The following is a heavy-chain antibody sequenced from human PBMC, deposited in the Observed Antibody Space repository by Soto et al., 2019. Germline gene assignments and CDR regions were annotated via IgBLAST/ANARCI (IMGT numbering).Heavy chain of an antibody. J-gene: IGHJ4*02. V-gene: IGHV4-30-4*01. Sequence: QVQLQESGPGLVKPSQTLSLTCTVSGGSIRSSDYYWGWIRQPPGKGLGWIGYVYYSESAYYNPSLQSRGFISMDTSKNQFSLTLSSVTAADTAVYYCARVIITATGTSGFASWGQGTLVTVSS. CDR2: VYYSESA. D-gene: IGHD6-13*01. CDR3: ARVIITATGTSGFAS. CDR1: GGSIRSSDYY.